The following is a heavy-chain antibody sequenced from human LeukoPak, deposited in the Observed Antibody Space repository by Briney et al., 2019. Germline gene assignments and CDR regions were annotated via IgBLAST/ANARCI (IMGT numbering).Heavy chain of an antibody. CDR3: ATPLTSVTTGDY. D-gene: IGHD4-17*01. Sequence: SVKVSCKASGGTFSSYAISWVRQAPGQGLEWMGGIIPIFGTADYAQKFQGRVTMTEDTSTDTAYMELSSLRSEDTAVYYCATPLTSVTTGDYWGQGTLVTVSS. CDR1: GGTFSSYA. CDR2: IIPIFGTA. V-gene: IGHV1-69*06. J-gene: IGHJ4*02.